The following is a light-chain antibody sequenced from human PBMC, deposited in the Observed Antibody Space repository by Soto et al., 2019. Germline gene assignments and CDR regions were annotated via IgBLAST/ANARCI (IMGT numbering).Light chain of an antibody. Sequence: DIQMTQSPSSLSASVGDRVTITCQASQDISNYLNWYQQKQGKAPKLLIYDASNLETGVPSRFSGSGSGTDFTFTISSLQPEDIATYYCQQYDNLPRPFGGGTKVEIK. CDR2: DAS. J-gene: IGKJ4*01. V-gene: IGKV1-33*01. CDR3: QQYDNLPRP. CDR1: QDISNY.